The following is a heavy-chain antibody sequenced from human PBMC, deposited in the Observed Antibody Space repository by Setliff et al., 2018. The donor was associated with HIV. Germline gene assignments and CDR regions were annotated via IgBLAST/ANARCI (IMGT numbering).Heavy chain of an antibody. Sequence: SETLSLTCTSSGDSISGYYWSWIRQPAEKGLEWIGRMHTSGNTNYNPSLKSRVTMSVDTSKNQFSLRLSSVTAADTAVYYCARYGGNSFWFDPWGQGTLVTVSS. J-gene: IGHJ5*02. CDR1: GDSISGYY. D-gene: IGHD2-21*01. V-gene: IGHV4-4*07. CDR2: MHTSGNT. CDR3: ARYGGNSFWFDP.